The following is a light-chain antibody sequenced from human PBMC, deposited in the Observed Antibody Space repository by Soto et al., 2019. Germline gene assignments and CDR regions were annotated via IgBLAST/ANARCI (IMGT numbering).Light chain of an antibody. CDR2: GAS. CDR1: RSVGTF. Sequence: EIVLTQSPATLSSFPGDRATLSCRASRSVGTFLAWYQQKPGQAPRLLIYGASSRATVIPDRFSGSGSGTDFTLTISRLEPEDFAVYYCQQYSNSPPLTFGGGTKVDI. CDR3: QQYSNSPPLT. J-gene: IGKJ4*01. V-gene: IGKV3-20*01.